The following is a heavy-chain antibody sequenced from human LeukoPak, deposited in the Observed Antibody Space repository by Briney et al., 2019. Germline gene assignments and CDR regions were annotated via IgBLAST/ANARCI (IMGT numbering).Heavy chain of an antibody. J-gene: IGHJ4*02. CDR3: ARGGSGWFGALEFDY. Sequence: ASVKVSCKASGYTFNTYGVIWVRQAPGKGFEWLGWISGQHGKTTYPQKLQDRVRMTTDTSTSTAYMELRSLTSDDTGVYFCARGGSGWFGALEFDYWGQGTLVTVSS. D-gene: IGHD3-10*01. CDR2: ISGQHGKT. V-gene: IGHV1-18*01. CDR1: GYTFNTYG.